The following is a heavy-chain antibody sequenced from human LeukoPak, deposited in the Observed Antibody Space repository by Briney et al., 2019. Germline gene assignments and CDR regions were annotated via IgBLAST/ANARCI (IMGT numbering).Heavy chain of an antibody. CDR1: GFTFSSYA. J-gene: IGHJ4*02. CDR3: ARGVLGYDSSGFDY. Sequence: GGSLRLSCAVSGFTFSSYAMHWVRQAPGKGLEWVAVISYDGSNKYYADSVKGRFTISRDNSKNTLYLQMNSLRAEDTAVYYCARGVLGYDSSGFDYWGQGTLVTVSS. V-gene: IGHV3-30*04. CDR2: ISYDGSNK. D-gene: IGHD3-22*01.